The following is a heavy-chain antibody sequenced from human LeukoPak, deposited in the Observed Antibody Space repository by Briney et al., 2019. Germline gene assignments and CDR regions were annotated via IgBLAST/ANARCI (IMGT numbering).Heavy chain of an antibody. CDR3: AVGDYYYDTRFDY. J-gene: IGHJ4*02. D-gene: IGHD3-22*01. Sequence: ASVKVSCKASGFPFTSYAIHWVRQAPGQRLEWMGWVNADNSNTKYSQEFQGRVTITRDTSASTAYMDLNSLRSEDMAVYYCAVGDYYYDTRFDYWGQGTLVTVSS. CDR2: VNADNSNT. CDR1: GFPFTSYA. V-gene: IGHV1-3*03.